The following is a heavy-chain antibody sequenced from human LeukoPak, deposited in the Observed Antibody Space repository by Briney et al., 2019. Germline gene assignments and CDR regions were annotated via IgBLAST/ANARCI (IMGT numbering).Heavy chain of an antibody. Sequence: ASVKVSCKASGYTFTSTEIMWVRQATGQGLEWMGWMNPNSGDTGYAQRFQGRVTMTRDTSTSTAYMELSRLRFEDTAVYYCARAPRQLSYYYGVDVWGQGTTATVSS. V-gene: IGHV1-8*01. CDR1: GYTFTSTE. J-gene: IGHJ6*02. CDR2: MNPNSGDT. D-gene: IGHD5-18*01. CDR3: ARAPRQLSYYYGVDV.